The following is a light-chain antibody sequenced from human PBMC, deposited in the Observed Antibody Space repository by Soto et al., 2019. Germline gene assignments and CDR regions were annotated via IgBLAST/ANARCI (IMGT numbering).Light chain of an antibody. CDR1: SSDVGGYDR. CDR2: EVN. Sequence: QSALIQPTSLSGSPGHSIPIPSPGTSSDVGGYDRFSWYQQSQGKAPTLIIYEVNKRPAGVSIRFSGSKAGNMASLTIPGLQSEDEADYYCSSSVGGPIWVFGGGTKVTVL. CDR3: SSSVGGPIWV. J-gene: IGLJ3*02. V-gene: IGLV2-23*02.